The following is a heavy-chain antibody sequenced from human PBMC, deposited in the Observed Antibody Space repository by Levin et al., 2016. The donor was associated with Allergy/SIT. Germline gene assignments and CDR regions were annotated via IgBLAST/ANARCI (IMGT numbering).Heavy chain of an antibody. V-gene: IGHV5-51*01. CDR2: IYPGDSDA. Sequence: GESLKISCKGSGYIFTNYWIAWVRQMPGKGLEWMGIIYPGDSDATYSPSFQGQVTISADKSINTAYLQWSSLRASDTAMYYCARSVDSSDYHYGVWGQGTLVTVSS. CDR3: ARSVDSSDYHYGV. D-gene: IGHD3-22*01. J-gene: IGHJ4*02. CDR1: GYIFTNYW.